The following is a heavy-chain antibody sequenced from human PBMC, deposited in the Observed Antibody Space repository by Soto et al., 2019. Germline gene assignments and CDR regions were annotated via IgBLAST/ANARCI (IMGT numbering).Heavy chain of an antibody. Sequence: QVQLQETGPGLVKPSQTLSLTCTVSGGSISSGRYYWTWIGQHPGKGQEWNGYNYYSGITYYNPSLKRQVTISVDTSKNQSALKLSSVTTTDTAVYYCARGSSIAGLYYGMDVWGQGTTVTVSS. CDR1: GGSISSGRYY. CDR2: NYYSGIT. D-gene: IGHD6-6*01. V-gene: IGHV4-31*01. J-gene: IGHJ6*02. CDR3: ARGSSIAGLYYGMDV.